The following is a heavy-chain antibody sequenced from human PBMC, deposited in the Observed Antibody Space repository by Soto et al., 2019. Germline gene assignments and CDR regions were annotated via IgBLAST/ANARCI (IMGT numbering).Heavy chain of an antibody. J-gene: IGHJ6*02. CDR3: AKDTLYYYGSGSYYGGSQYYGMDV. CDR1: GFTFSSYA. Sequence: EVQLVESGGGLVQPGGSLRLSCAASGFTFSSYAMSWVRQAPGKGLEWVSAISGSGGSTYYADSVKGRFTISRDNSKNTLYLQMNSLRAEDTAVYYCAKDTLYYYGSGSYYGGSQYYGMDVWGQGTTVTVSS. V-gene: IGHV3-23*04. CDR2: ISGSGGST. D-gene: IGHD3-10*01.